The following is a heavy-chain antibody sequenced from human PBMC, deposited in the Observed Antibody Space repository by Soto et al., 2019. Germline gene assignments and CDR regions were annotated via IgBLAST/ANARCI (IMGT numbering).Heavy chain of an antibody. Sequence: PGGSLRLSCAASGFTFSSYGMHWVRQAPGKGLEWVSFISFSGGNTYYADSVKGRFTISGDNSKNTLYLQMNSLRAEDTAAYYCAKPTLRDNTGYVFDYWGQGT. CDR1: GFTFSSYG. V-gene: IGHV3-23*01. D-gene: IGHD3-22*01. J-gene: IGHJ4*02. CDR2: ISFSGGNT. CDR3: AKPTLRDNTGYVFDY.